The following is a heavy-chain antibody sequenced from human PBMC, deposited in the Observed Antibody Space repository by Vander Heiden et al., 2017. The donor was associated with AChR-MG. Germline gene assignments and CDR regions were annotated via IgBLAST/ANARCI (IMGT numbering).Heavy chain of an antibody. Sequence: VQLQESGPGLVKPSETLSLTCSVSGYPISSYYCNWIRQPPGKGLEWIGHIYFSGSANYNPSPSLKSRVTISRDTSKNQCSLKLTSVTAADTAVYYCARGQVGATALFDYWGQGTLVTVSS. J-gene: IGHJ4*02. CDR1: GYPISSYY. CDR3: ARGQVGATALFDY. V-gene: IGHV4-59*01. D-gene: IGHD1-26*01. CDR2: IYFSGSA.